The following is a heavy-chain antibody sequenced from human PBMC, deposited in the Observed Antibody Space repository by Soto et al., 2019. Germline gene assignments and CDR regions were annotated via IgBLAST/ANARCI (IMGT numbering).Heavy chain of an antibody. Sequence: PGGSLRLSCAASGFTFSSYAMHWVRQAPGKGLEWVAVISYDGSNKYYADSVKGRFTISRDNSKNTLYLQMNSLRAEDTAVYYCARDRVSSGWYGRGYGMDVWGQGTTVTVSS. V-gene: IGHV3-30-3*01. CDR3: ARDRVSSGWYGRGYGMDV. J-gene: IGHJ6*02. CDR1: GFTFSSYA. CDR2: ISYDGSNK. D-gene: IGHD6-19*01.